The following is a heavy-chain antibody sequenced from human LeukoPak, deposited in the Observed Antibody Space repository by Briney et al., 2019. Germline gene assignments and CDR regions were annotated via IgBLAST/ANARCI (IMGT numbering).Heavy chain of an antibody. J-gene: IGHJ4*02. CDR1: GFTFSSYW. Sequence: GGSLRLSCVASGFTFSSYWMHWVRQAPGKGLVWVSRINTDGSTTNYADSVKGRFTISRDNTKNTVYLQMYSLRAEDTAVYYCAKDWNTMVRGGDYWGQGTLVTVSS. V-gene: IGHV3-74*01. CDR2: INTDGSTT. CDR3: AKDWNTMVRGGDY. D-gene: IGHD3-10*01.